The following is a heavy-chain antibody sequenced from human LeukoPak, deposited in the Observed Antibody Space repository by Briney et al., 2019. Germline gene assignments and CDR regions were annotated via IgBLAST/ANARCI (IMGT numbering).Heavy chain of an antibody. CDR3: AKVFGYCSGGSCFTFPFDY. V-gene: IGHV3-23*01. CDR1: GFSFSGYA. J-gene: IGHJ4*02. Sequence: HPGGSLRLSCAASGFSFSGYAMSWVRQAPGKGLDWVSTISGSGGSTYYADSVKGRFTFSRDNSKNTLNLQMNSLRAEDTAIYCCAKVFGYCSGGSCFTFPFDYWGQGTLVTVSS. CDR2: ISGSGGST. D-gene: IGHD2-15*01.